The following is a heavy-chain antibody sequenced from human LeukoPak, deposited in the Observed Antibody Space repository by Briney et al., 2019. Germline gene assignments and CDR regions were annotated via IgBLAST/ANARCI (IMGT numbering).Heavy chain of an antibody. V-gene: IGHV3-48*03. CDR2: IGNTGRTI. CDR1: RFTFSSYE. Sequence: GGSLRLSCAASRFTFSSYEMNWVRQAPGRGLEWVSYIGNTGRTIYYTDSVKGRFTISRDNAKNSLYLQMNSLRAEDTAIYYCVRGDRYFFDFWGQGTLVTVSS. J-gene: IGHJ4*02. CDR3: VRGDRYFFDF.